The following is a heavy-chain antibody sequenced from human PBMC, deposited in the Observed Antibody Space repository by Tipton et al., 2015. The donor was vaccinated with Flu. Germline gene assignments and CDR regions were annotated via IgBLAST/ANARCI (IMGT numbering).Heavy chain of an antibody. D-gene: IGHD3-22*01. CDR1: GGSISSGGYY. CDR2: IYYSGST. J-gene: IGHJ4*02. CDR3: AREGDYYDSSGPISLFYY. V-gene: IGHV4-31*03. Sequence: TLSLTCTVSGGSISSGGYYWSWIRQHPGKGLEWIGYIYYSGSTYYNPSLKSRVIISVDTSKNQFSLKLNSVTAADTAVYYCAREGDYYDSSGPISLFYYWGQGTLVTVSS.